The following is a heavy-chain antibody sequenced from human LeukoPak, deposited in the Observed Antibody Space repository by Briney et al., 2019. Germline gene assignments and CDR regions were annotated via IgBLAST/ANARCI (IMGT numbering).Heavy chain of an antibody. CDR3: AKAQNYDILTGYLYYFDY. D-gene: IGHD3-9*01. J-gene: IGHJ4*02. CDR2: ISGCGGST. Sequence: GGSLRLSCAASGFAFSSYGMSWVRQAPGKGLEWVSAISGCGGSTYYADSVKGRFTISRDNSKNTLYLQMNSLRAEDTAVYYCAKAQNYDILTGYLYYFDYWGQGTQVTVSS. V-gene: IGHV3-23*01. CDR1: GFAFSSYG.